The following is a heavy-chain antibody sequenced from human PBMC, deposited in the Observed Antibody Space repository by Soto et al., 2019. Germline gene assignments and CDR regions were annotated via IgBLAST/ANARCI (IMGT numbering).Heavy chain of an antibody. CDR1: GFTFINYA. V-gene: IGHV3-23*01. D-gene: IGHD2-21*01. CDR3: ARKVVGSTSRPDYWYFDL. J-gene: IGHJ2*01. CDR2: ISGGGDAT. Sequence: EVQLLESGGDSVQPGGSVRLSCAGSGFTFINYAMNWVRQAPGKGLEWVSTISGGGDATFFADSVRGRFTFSRDNSKNTVTLQINSLGVDDTAVYYCARKVVGSTSRPDYWYFDLWGRGTLVTVS.